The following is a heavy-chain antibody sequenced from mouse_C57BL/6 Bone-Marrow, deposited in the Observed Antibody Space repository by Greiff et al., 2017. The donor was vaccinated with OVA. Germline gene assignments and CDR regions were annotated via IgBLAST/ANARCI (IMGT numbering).Heavy chain of an antibody. D-gene: IGHD2-1*01. J-gene: IGHJ2*01. CDR2: IYPRSGNT. Sequence: VKLQQSGAELARPGASVKLSCKASGYTFTSYGISWVKQRTGQGLEWIGEIYPRSGNTYYNEKFKGKATLTADKSSSTAYMELRSLTSEDSAVYFCARDQSFYGNYGFDYWGQGTTLTVSS. CDR1: GYTFTSYG. CDR3: ARDQSFYGNYGFDY. V-gene: IGHV1-81*01.